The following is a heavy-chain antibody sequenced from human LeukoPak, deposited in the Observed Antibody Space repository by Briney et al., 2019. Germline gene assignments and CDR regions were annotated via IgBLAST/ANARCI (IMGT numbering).Heavy chain of an antibody. Sequence: GRSLRLSCAASGFTFSSYGMHWVRQAPGKGLEWVAVISYDGSNKYYADSVKGRFTISRDNSKNTLYLQMNSLRAGDTAVYYCAKDSDGGTDYWGRGTLVTVSS. CDR3: AKDSDGGTDY. V-gene: IGHV3-30*18. CDR2: ISYDGSNK. J-gene: IGHJ4*02. D-gene: IGHD4-23*01. CDR1: GFTFSSYG.